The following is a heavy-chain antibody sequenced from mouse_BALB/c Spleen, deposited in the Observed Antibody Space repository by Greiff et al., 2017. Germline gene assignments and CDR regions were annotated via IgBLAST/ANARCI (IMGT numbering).Heavy chain of an antibody. CDR1: GDSITSGY. D-gene: IGHD1-1*01. V-gene: IGHV3-8*02. CDR2: KSYSGST. J-gene: IGHJ3*01. CDR3: ARTNYGSTGGFAY. Sequence: VQLQQSGPSLVKPSQTLSLTCSVTGDSITSGYWNWIRKFPGNKLEYMGYKSYSGSTYYNPSLKSRISITRDTSKNQYYLQLNSVTTEDTATYYCARTNYGSTGGFAYWGQGTLVTVSA.